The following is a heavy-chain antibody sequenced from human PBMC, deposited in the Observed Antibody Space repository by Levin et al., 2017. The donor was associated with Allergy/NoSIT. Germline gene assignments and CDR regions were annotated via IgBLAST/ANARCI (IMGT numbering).Heavy chain of an antibody. Sequence: GGSLRLSCAASAFTISSYAMHWFRQATGKGLEWVSAIETAGNKFYSDSVKGRFTISREDASNSLYLQVNSLTAGDTAVYYSARGRLAGSGLDVWGQGTTVSVSS. J-gene: IGHJ6*02. CDR1: AFTISSYA. CDR2: IETAGNK. CDR3: ARGRLAGSGLDV. V-gene: IGHV3-13*01.